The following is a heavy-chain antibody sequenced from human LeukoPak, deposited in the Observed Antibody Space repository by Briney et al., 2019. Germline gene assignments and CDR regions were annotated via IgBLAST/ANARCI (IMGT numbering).Heavy chain of an antibody. Sequence: GGSLRLSCAASGFTFSNYNMNWVRQAPGKGLEWVSSISSSSSYIYYADSVKGRFTISRDNAKNSLYLQMNSLRAEDTAVYSRARDGVGYSGYETIPTYWYFDLWGRGTLVTVSS. D-gene: IGHD5-12*01. V-gene: IGHV3-21*01. CDR3: ARDGVGYSGYETIPTYWYFDL. J-gene: IGHJ2*01. CDR1: GFTFSNYN. CDR2: ISSSSSYI.